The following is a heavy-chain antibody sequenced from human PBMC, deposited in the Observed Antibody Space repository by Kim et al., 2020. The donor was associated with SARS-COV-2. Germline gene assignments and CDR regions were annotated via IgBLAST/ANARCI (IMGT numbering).Heavy chain of an antibody. CDR2: NN. CDR3: ASAEIDAFDI. V-gene: IGHV3-33*01. J-gene: IGHJ3*02. Sequence: NNYSTESVKCRFTISRDTSKNTLYLQMNSLRAEDTAVYYCASAEIDAFDIWGQGTMVTVSS.